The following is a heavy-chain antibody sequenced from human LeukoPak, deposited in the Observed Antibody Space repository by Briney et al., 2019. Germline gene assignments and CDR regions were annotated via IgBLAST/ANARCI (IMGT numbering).Heavy chain of an antibody. D-gene: IGHD2-15*01. CDR2: ISGSGGST. Sequence: GGSLRLSCAASGFTFSSYSMNWVRQAPGKGLEWVSAISGSGGSTYYADSVKGRFTISRDNSKNTLYLQMNSLRAEDTAVYYCASRYCSGGSCPYYYYYYMDVWGKGTTVTVSS. V-gene: IGHV3-23*01. J-gene: IGHJ6*03. CDR1: GFTFSSYS. CDR3: ASRYCSGGSCPYYYYYYMDV.